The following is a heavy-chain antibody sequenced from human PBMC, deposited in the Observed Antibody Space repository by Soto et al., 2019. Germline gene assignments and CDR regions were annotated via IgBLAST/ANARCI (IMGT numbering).Heavy chain of an antibody. V-gene: IGHV3-7*04. CDR3: AREATWELQYYFDY. CDR1: GFTFSSYW. D-gene: IGHD1-26*01. CDR2: IKQDGSEK. Sequence: EVQLVESGGGLVQPGGSLRLSCAASGFTFSSYWMSWVRQAPGKGLEWVANIKQDGSEKYYVDSVKGRFTISRDNAKNSLYLQMNSLRAEDTAVYYCAREATWELQYYFDYWGQGTLVTVSS. J-gene: IGHJ4*02.